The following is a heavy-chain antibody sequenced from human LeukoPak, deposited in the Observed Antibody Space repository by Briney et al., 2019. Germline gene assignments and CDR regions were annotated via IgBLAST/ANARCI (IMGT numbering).Heavy chain of an antibody. CDR2: IIPIFGTA. D-gene: IGHD2-2*01. V-gene: IGHV1-69*05. Sequence: SVKVSCKASGGTFSSYAISWVRQAPGQGLEWMGRIIPIFGTANYAQKFQGRVTITTDESTSTAYMELSGLRSEDTAVYYCARGPPPIWGCSSTSCYKPSLDYWGQGTLVTVSS. CDR3: ARGPPPIWGCSSTSCYKPSLDY. J-gene: IGHJ4*02. CDR1: GGTFSSYA.